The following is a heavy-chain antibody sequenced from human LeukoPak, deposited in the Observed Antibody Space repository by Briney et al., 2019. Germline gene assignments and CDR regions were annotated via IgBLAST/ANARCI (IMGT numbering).Heavy chain of an antibody. CDR2: NYYSGST. J-gene: IGHJ4*02. Sequence: SGTLSLTCTVSGGSLCSFFWHGGRQAPRKRLGWGGCNYYSGSTNYNPSLNSRVSISIATSKNQISLKLSSVTAADTAVYYCARANSGTYSSPWDYWGQGTLVNVSS. CDR3: ARANSGTYSSPWDY. D-gene: IGHD1-26*01. CDR1: GGSLCSFF. V-gene: IGHV4-59*12.